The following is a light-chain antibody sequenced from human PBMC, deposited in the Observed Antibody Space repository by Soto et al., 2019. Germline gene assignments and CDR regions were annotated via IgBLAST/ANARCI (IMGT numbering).Light chain of an antibody. CDR2: SYD. V-gene: IGLV1-44*01. Sequence: QSVLTQPPSASGTPGQRVTISCSTSSSNIGGNTVNWYQQVPGTAPNLLIYSYDQRPSGVPDRFSGSKSGTSASLAISGLQSEDEADYYCAAWDASLNGYVFGTGTKAPS. CDR3: AAWDASLNGYV. CDR1: SSNIGGNT. J-gene: IGLJ1*01.